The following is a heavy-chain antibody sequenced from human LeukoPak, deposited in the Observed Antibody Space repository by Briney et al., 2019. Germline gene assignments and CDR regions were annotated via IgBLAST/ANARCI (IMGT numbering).Heavy chain of an antibody. CDR2: ISGSGGST. CDR3: SRGGDGSHHPFEN. Sequence: GGSLRLSCAASGFTFSSYAMSWVRQAPGKGLEWVSAISGSGGSTYYADSVKGRFTISRDNAKNTMFLQMNSLRAGDTGVYYCSRGGDGSHHPFENWGQGTLVIVSS. CDR1: GFTFSSYA. V-gene: IGHV3-23*01. D-gene: IGHD2-21*01. J-gene: IGHJ4*02.